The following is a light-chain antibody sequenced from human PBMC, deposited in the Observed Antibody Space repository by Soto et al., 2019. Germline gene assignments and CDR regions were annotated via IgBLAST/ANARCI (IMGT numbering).Light chain of an antibody. J-gene: IGKJ3*01. CDR2: AAS. V-gene: IGKV3-11*01. CDR1: QNISFY. CDR3: QHYNAWPL. Sequence: EIVLTQSPSTLALSPGERATLSYRASQNISFYFAWYRQKPGQAPRLLIYAASNRATGIPARLSGSGSGTDFTLTISRLEPEDFAIYYCQHYNAWPLFGPGTKVDIK.